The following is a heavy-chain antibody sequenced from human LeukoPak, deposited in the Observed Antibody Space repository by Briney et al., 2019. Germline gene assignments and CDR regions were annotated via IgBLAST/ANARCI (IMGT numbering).Heavy chain of an antibody. Sequence: PGGSLRLSCAASGFSFSSYWMSWVRQAPGKGLEWVANIKEDGSEKNYVESVKGRFIIPRDNAKNSLFLQMNTLRADDTAIYHCTRDDNSASADWGQGTLVTVSS. J-gene: IGHJ4*02. D-gene: IGHD1-1*01. CDR3: TRDDNSASAD. V-gene: IGHV3-7*04. CDR1: GFSFSSYW. CDR2: IKEDGSEK.